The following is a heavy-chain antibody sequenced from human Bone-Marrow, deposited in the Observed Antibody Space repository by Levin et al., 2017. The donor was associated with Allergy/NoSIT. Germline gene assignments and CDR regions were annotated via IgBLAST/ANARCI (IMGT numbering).Heavy chain of an antibody. CDR2: IYYSGST. D-gene: IGHD6-25*01. CDR1: GGSVSSGSYY. V-gene: IGHV4-61*01. CDR3: ARAERLSFWDY. Sequence: SQTLSLTCTVSGGSVSSGSYYWSWIRQPPGKGLEWIGYIYYSGSTNYNPSLKSRVTISVDTSKNQFSLKLSSVTAADTAVYYCARAERLSFWDYWGQGTLVTVSS. J-gene: IGHJ4*02.